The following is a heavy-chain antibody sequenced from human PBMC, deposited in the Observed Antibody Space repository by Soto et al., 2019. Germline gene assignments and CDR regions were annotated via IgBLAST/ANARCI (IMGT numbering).Heavy chain of an antibody. Sequence: QVQLQESGPGLVKPSETLSLTCTVSGGSISSYYWSWIRQPPGKGLEWIGYIYYSGSTNYNPSLKSRVTISVDTSKNQFSLKLSSVTAADTAVYYCARSSIAARHNWFDPWGQGTLVTVSS. CDR3: ARSSIAARHNWFDP. J-gene: IGHJ5*02. V-gene: IGHV4-59*01. D-gene: IGHD6-6*01. CDR2: IYYSGST. CDR1: GGSISSYY.